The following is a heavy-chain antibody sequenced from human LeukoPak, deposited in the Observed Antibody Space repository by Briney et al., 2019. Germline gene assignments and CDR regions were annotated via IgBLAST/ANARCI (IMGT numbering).Heavy chain of an antibody. CDR1: GFTFSSYW. D-gene: IGHD3-10*01. CDR3: ARDGVISSDYYGSGSYDP. CDR2: INSDGSST. V-gene: IGHV3-74*01. Sequence: GGSLRLSCAASGFTFSSYWMHWVRQAPGKGLVWVSRINSDGSSTSYADSVKGRFTISRDNAKNTLYLQMNSLRAEDTAVYYCARDGVISSDYYGSGSYDPWGQGTLVTVSS. J-gene: IGHJ5*02.